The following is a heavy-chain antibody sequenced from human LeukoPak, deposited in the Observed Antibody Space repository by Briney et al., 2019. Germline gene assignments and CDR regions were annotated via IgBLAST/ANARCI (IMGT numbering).Heavy chain of an antibody. Sequence: SETLSLTCTVSGGSISSHYWSWIRQPPGKGLEWIGYIYYSGSTNYNPSLKSRVTISVDTSKNQFSLKLSSVTAADTAVYYCARGGWLRPPAYWGQGTLVTVSS. V-gene: IGHV4-59*11. CDR1: GGSISSHY. CDR3: ARGGWLRPPAY. D-gene: IGHD5-24*01. J-gene: IGHJ4*02. CDR2: IYYSGST.